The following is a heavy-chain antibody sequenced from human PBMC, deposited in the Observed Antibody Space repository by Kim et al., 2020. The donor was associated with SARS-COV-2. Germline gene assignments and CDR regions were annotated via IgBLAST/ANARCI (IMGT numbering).Heavy chain of an antibody. Sequence: GGSLRLSCAASGFTLTGYWMHWVRQAPGKGLVWVSRISGDGSSTSYADSVKGRFTISRDNDKNTLYVQMNSLRVEDTAVYYGARRAYSSGWWYFDYWGQGTLVTVSS. CDR3: ARRAYSSGWWYFDY. CDR2: ISGDGSST. D-gene: IGHD6-19*01. V-gene: IGHV3-74*01. CDR1: GFTLTGYW. J-gene: IGHJ4*02.